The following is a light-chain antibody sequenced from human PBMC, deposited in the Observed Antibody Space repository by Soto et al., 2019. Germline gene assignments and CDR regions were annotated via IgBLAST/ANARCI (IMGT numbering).Light chain of an antibody. CDR3: QQCGHSLRYT. CDR1: QAVTGNY. V-gene: IGKV3-20*01. Sequence: EVVLTESPATLSLSPGETATLSCRASQAVTGNYLAWYQQKPGKAPRLLIYGTSNRATGIPDRFSGSGSGTDFTLTISRLEPEDFAVDYCQQCGHSLRYTVGQGTKLEIK. J-gene: IGKJ2*01. CDR2: GTS.